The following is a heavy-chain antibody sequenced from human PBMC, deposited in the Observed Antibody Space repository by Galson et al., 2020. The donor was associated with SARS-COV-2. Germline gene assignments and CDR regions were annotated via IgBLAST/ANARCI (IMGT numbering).Heavy chain of an antibody. CDR3: ARDSQGGNDYNYLLF. V-gene: IGHV1-46*01. D-gene: IGHD4-4*01. CDR2: INPSVGGT. CDR1: GYTFTSYY. Sequence: ASVTVSCKASGYTFTSYYIHWVRQAPGQGLEWMGIINPSVGGTTYAQKFQCRVTMTRDTSTSTVYMELSSLRSEDTAGYYCARDSQGGNDYNYLLFWGQGTLVTVSS. J-gene: IGHJ4*02.